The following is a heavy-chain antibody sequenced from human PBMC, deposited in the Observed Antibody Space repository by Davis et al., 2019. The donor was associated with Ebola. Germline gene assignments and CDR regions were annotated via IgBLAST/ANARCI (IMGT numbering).Heavy chain of an antibody. CDR3: AREKVVTAVYYYYYGMDV. V-gene: IGHV1-69*06. CDR1: GGTFSSYA. D-gene: IGHD2-21*02. J-gene: IGHJ6*02. CDR2: IIPIFGTA. Sequence: SVKVSCKASGGTFSSYAISWVRQAPGQGLEWMGGIIPIFGTANYAQKFQGRVTITADKSTSTAYMELSSLRSEDTAVYYCAREKVVTAVYYYYYGMDVWGQGTTVTVSS.